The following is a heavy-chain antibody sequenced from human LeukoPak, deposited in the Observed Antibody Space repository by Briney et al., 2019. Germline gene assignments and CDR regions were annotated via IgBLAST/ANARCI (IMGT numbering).Heavy chain of an antibody. CDR2: ISASGGSA. CDR3: ARGYGSGSVAFDI. J-gene: IGHJ3*02. V-gene: IGHV3-23*01. Sequence: GGSLRLSCAASGFTFSSYAMSWVRQAPGKGLEWVSAISASGGSAFYADPVKGRFTFSRDNSKNTLYLQMNSLRAEDTAVYYCARGYGSGSVAFDIWGQGTVVIVSS. D-gene: IGHD3-10*01. CDR1: GFTFSSYA.